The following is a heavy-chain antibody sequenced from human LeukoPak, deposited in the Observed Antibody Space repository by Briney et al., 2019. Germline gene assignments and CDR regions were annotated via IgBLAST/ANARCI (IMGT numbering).Heavy chain of an antibody. CDR1: GLTFSDFG. D-gene: IGHD3-22*01. Sequence: GGSLRLSCAASGLTFSDFGVSWVRQAPGKGLEWVSFISGSGGDSYYADSVMGRFTISRDNSKDTLYLQMNSLEVEDTAVYYCARDSLGQYYYDSSGYYYDYWGQGTLVTVSS. J-gene: IGHJ4*02. CDR3: ARDSLGQYYYDSSGYYYDY. CDR2: ISGSGGDS. V-gene: IGHV3-23*01.